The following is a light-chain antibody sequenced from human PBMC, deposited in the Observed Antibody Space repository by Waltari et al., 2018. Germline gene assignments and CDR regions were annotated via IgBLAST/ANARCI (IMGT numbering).Light chain of an antibody. J-gene: IGLJ6*01. Sequence: QSVLLQPPSVSGTPGQTVTISCSGTRSHIGSSSVNWYQHLSGAAPKLLIYSGDQRPSGVPDRFSASNSGTSASLAISGLQPDDEADYYCGTWDDSLNGNVFGSGTKVSVL. CDR1: RSHIGSSS. CDR2: SGD. V-gene: IGLV1-44*01. CDR3: GTWDDSLNGNV.